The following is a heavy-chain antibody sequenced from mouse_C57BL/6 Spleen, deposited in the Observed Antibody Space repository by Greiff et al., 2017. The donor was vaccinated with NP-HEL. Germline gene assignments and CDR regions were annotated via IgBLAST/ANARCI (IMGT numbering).Heavy chain of an antibody. CDR3: TRVGYDDGYYAMDY. CDR2: ISSGGDYI. V-gene: IGHV5-9-1*02. Sequence: EVKLMESGEGLVKPGGSLKLSCAASGFTFSSYAMSWVRQTPEKRLEWVAYISSGGDYIYYADTVKGRFTISRDNARNTLYLQMSSLKSEDTAMYYCTRVGYDDGYYAMDYWGQGTSVTVSS. CDR1: GFTFSSYA. J-gene: IGHJ4*01. D-gene: IGHD2-2*01.